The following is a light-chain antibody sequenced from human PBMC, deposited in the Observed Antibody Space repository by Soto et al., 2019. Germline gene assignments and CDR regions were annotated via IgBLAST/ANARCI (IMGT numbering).Light chain of an antibody. Sequence: EIVMTQSPATLSVSPGERATLSCRASQSVSNKLAWYQQKPGQAPRLLISYASSSATGIPARFSGSGSGTEFTLTISSLQSEHFAIYYCQQYNAWFSITFGGGTKVEV. CDR1: QSVSNK. V-gene: IGKV3-15*01. J-gene: IGKJ4*01. CDR2: YAS. CDR3: QQYNAWFSIT.